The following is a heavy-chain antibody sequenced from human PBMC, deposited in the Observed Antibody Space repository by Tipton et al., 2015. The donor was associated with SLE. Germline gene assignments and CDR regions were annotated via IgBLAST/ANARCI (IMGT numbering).Heavy chain of an antibody. D-gene: IGHD1-1*01. J-gene: IGHJ3*02. CDR1: GGSISGTNYY. Sequence: PGLVKPSETLSLTCSVSGGSISGTNYYWDWIRQSPGKGLEWIGSIYHRGNTYYNPSLKSRVAVSVDTSKNQFSLSLSSVTAADTAFYYCARRHWNDDAVGDDVFDIWGQGTMVTVSS. CDR3: ARRHWNDDAVGDDVFDI. CDR2: IYHRGNT. V-gene: IGHV4-39*01.